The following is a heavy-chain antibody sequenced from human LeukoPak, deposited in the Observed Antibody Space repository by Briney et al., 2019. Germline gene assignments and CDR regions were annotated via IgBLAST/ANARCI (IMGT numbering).Heavy chain of an antibody. V-gene: IGHV4-59*12. CDR2: IYYSGST. Sequence: SETLSLTCTVSGGSISSYYWSWIRQPPGKGLEWIGYIYYSGSTNYNPSLKSRVTISVDTSKNQFSLKLSSVTAADTAVYYCARDSPDAFDIWGQGTMATVSS. CDR1: GGSISSYY. J-gene: IGHJ3*02. CDR3: ARDSPDAFDI.